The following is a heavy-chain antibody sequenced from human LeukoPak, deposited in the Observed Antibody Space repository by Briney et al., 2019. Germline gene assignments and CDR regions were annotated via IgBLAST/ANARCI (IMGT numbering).Heavy chain of an antibody. J-gene: IGHJ4*02. CDR2: IYYSRST. CDR1: GGSISSGGYY. V-gene: IGHV4-31*03. Sequence: SQTLSLTCTVSGGSISSGGYYWSWIRQHPGKGLEWIGYIYYSRSTYYNPSLKSRVTISVDTSKNQFSLKLSSVTAADTAVYYCARIHGDYLFFDYWGQGTLVTVSS. CDR3: ARIHGDYLFFDY. D-gene: IGHD4-17*01.